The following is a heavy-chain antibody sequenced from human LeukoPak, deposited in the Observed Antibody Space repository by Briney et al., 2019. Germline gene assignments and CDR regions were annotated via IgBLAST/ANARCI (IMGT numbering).Heavy chain of an antibody. D-gene: IGHD4-11*01. J-gene: IGHJ6*02. Sequence: SETLSLTCTVSGGSISPYYWSWIRQPPGKGLEWIGYISYSGSTKYNSSLKSRVTMSVDTSRNQFSLKLSSVTAADTAVYYCAGDRTVITNAVYFYGMDVWGQGATVTVSS. CDR2: ISYSGST. V-gene: IGHV4-59*01. CDR3: AGDRTVITNAVYFYGMDV. CDR1: GGSISPYY.